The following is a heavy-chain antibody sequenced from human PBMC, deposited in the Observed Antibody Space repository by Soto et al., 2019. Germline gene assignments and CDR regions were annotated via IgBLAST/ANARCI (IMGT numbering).Heavy chain of an antibody. CDR3: ARDLTSVRGS. Sequence: QVQMVQSGAEVKKPGSSARVSCKVSGGTFSRHSISWVRQAPGQGLEWMGGIIPIFDATQYAQKFQGRLTITADESTNTFHMDLSGLRPEATAIYYCARDLTSVRGSWGQGTLVTVS. J-gene: IGHJ4*02. D-gene: IGHD3-10*01. V-gene: IGHV1-69*01. CDR2: IIPIFDAT. CDR1: GGTFSRHS.